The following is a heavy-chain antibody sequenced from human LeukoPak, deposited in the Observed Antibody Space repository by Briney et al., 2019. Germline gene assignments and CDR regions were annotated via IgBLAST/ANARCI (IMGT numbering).Heavy chain of an antibody. V-gene: IGHV3-7*03. CDR3: ARDGVAVAGIKGHAFDI. J-gene: IGHJ3*02. CDR1: GFTFSTYW. CDR2: IKQDGSEK. Sequence: GGSLRLSCAASGFTFSTYWMSWVRQAPGKGLDCVANIKQDGSEKYYVDSVKGRFTISRDNAKNSLYLQMNNLRAEDTAVYYCARDGVAVAGIKGHAFDIWGQGTMVTVSS. D-gene: IGHD6-19*01.